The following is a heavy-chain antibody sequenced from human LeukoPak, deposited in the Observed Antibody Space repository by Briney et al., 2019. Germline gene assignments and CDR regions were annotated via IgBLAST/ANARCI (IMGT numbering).Heavy chain of an antibody. CDR2: IYTSGST. J-gene: IGHJ2*01. D-gene: IGHD3-9*01. CDR3: ARVRTDYDILTPSWYFDL. Sequence: SETLSLTCTVSGGSISSGSYYWSWIRQPAGKGLEWIVRIYTSGSTNYNPSLRRRVTISVDTSKNQFSLKLSSVTAADTAVYYRARVRTDYDILTPSWYFDLWGRGTLVTVSS. V-gene: IGHV4-61*02. CDR1: GGSISSGSYY.